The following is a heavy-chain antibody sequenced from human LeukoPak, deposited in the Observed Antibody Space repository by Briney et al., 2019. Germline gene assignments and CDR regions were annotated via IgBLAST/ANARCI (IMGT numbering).Heavy chain of an antibody. J-gene: IGHJ4*02. V-gene: IGHV3-7*01. CDR2: IKQDGSEQ. Sequence: GGSLRLSCAASGFIFRTYWMSWVRQAPGKGLEWVANIKQDGSEQYYGDSVKGRFTISRDNAKNSLYLQMNSLRAEDTAVYYCARDHFDSGSSWDSYFDYWGQGTLVTVSS. CDR3: ARDHFDSGSSWDSYFDY. CDR1: GFIFRTYW. D-gene: IGHD6-13*01.